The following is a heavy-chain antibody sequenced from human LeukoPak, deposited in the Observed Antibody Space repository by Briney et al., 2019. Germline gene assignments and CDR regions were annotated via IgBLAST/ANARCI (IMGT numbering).Heavy chain of an antibody. CDR1: VGTFISYA. CDR3: AREGEIVATTNYGMDV. Sequence: SVKVSFKASVGTFISYAISWVRQAPGQGLEWMGRIIPILGIANYAQKFQGRVTITADKSTSTAYMELSSLRSEDTAVYYCAREGEIVATTNYGMDVWGQGTTVTVSS. J-gene: IGHJ6*02. CDR2: IIPILGIA. V-gene: IGHV1-69*04. D-gene: IGHD5-12*01.